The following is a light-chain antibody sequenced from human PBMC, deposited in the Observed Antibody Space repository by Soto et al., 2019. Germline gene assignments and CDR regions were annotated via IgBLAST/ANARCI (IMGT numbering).Light chain of an antibody. CDR2: GNT. V-gene: IGLV1-40*01. J-gene: IGLJ1*01. CDR1: SSNIGSTYD. Sequence: QSVLTQPPSVSGAPGQRVTISCTGSSSNIGSTYDVQWYQQLPGTAPKLLIHGNTDRPSGVPDRFSGSKSGTSASLAITGLQEDDEADYYCQSYDDSLSVHYVFGTGTKVTVL. CDR3: QSYDDSLSVHYV.